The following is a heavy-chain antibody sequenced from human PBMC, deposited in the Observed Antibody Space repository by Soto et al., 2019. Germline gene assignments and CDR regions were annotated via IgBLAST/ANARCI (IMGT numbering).Heavy chain of an antibody. Sequence: QVQLVQSGAEVKKPGSSVKVSCKASGGTFSSYTISWVRQAPGQGLEWMGRIIPILGIANYAQKFQGRVTIAAAKSTGTAYMELSSLRSEDTAVYYCARGGYYGMDVWGQGTTVTVSS. CDR3: ARGGYYGMDV. J-gene: IGHJ6*02. CDR1: GGTFSSYT. CDR2: IIPILGIA. V-gene: IGHV1-69*02.